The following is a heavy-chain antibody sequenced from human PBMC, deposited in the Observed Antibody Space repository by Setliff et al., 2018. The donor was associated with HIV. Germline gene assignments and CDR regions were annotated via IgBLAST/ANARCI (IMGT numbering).Heavy chain of an antibody. D-gene: IGHD3-22*01. CDR2: IYYNEKT. Sequence: PSETLSLTCTVSGGSASNSRYYWAWIRQPPGKGLEYIGSIYYNEKTYYSPSLKGRVTISVDTSKNQFSLNLTSVTAADTAAYFCASRVYYYDSNKVLREEGFDPWGQGTLVTVSS. CDR3: ASRVYYYDSNKVLREEGFDP. V-gene: IGHV4-39*01. CDR1: GGSASNSRYY. J-gene: IGHJ5*02.